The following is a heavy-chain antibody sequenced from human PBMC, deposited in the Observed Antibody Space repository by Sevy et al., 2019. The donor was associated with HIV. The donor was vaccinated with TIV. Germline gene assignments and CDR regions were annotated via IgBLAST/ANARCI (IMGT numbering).Heavy chain of an antibody. CDR3: ATLRGGLYGSGYFQN. Sequence: GGSLRLSCAASGFTFSAYAMSWVRQAPGKGLEWVSCISSSGGSTYYADSVKGRFSISRDTSKNTRYLQMNSLRAEDKAVYYCATLRGGLYGSGYFQNWGQGTQVTVSS. D-gene: IGHD3-10*01. CDR1: GFTFSAYA. V-gene: IGHV3-23*01. CDR2: ISSSGGST. J-gene: IGHJ1*01.